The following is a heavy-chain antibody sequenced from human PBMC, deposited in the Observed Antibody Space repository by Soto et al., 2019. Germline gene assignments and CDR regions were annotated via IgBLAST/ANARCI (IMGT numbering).Heavy chain of an antibody. CDR2: INPNSGGT. J-gene: IGHJ3*02. CDR3: ARDLRGYDILTGYYTRSAFDI. D-gene: IGHD3-9*01. Sequence: RASVKVSCKASGYTFTGYYMHWVRQAPGQGLEWMGWINPNSGGTNYAQKFQGWVTMTRDTSISTAYMELSRLRSDDTAVYYCARDLRGYDILTGYYTRSAFDIWGQGTMVTVSS. CDR1: GYTFTGYY. V-gene: IGHV1-2*04.